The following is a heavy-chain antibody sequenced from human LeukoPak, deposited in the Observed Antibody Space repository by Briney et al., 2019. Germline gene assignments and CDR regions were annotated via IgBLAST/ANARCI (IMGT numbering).Heavy chain of an antibody. D-gene: IGHD3-22*01. J-gene: IGHJ3*02. CDR1: GGSISSGGYY. CDR2: VYATGST. V-gene: IGHV4-61*02. Sequence: SETLSLTCTVSGGSISSGGYYWSWLRQPAGKGLEWIGRVYATGSTNYNPSLKSRVSISMDTSKNQFSLKLSSVTAADTAVYYCASLTTAEAFDIWGQGTMVTVSS. CDR3: ASLTTAEAFDI.